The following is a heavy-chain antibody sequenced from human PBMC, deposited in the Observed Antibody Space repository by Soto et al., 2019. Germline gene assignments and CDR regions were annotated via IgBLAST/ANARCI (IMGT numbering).Heavy chain of an antibody. Sequence: QVQLVESGGGVVQPGRSLRLSCAASGFTFSSYGMHWVRQAPGKGLEWVAVISYDGSNKYYADSVKGRFTISRDNSKNTLYLQMNSLRAEDTAVYYCAKDDPLPYIKPEAGDYVATGGMDVWGQGTTVTVSS. CDR3: AKDDPLPYIKPEAGDYVATGGMDV. D-gene: IGHD4-17*01. CDR1: GFTFSSYG. CDR2: ISYDGSNK. V-gene: IGHV3-30*18. J-gene: IGHJ6*02.